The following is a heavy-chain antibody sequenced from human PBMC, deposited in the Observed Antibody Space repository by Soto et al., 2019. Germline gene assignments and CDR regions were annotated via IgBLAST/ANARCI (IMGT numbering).Heavy chain of an antibody. CDR3: AKGAYNNWNKLYFDS. CDR2: ISGSGGIT. D-gene: IGHD1-1*01. J-gene: IGHJ4*02. V-gene: IGHV3-23*01. Sequence: PGGSLRLSGAASGFTFSSYVMSWVRQAPGKGLEWVSAISGSGGITYYADSVKARFTISSDNSENTLYQQMNSLRAEATPLYYLAKGAYNNWNKLYFDSWGQGTLVTVSS. CDR1: GFTFSSYV.